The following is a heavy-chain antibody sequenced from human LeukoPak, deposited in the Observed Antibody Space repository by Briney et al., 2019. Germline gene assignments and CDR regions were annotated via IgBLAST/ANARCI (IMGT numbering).Heavy chain of an antibody. Sequence: GGSLRPSCAASGFTFSSYSMNWVRQAPGKGLEWVSAISGSGGSTYYADSVKGRFTISRDNSKNTLYLQMNSLRAEDTAVYYCAKVDIVVVVAATAIDYWGQGTLVTVSS. D-gene: IGHD2-15*01. CDR1: GFTFSSYS. CDR2: ISGSGGST. V-gene: IGHV3-23*01. CDR3: AKVDIVVVVAATAIDY. J-gene: IGHJ4*02.